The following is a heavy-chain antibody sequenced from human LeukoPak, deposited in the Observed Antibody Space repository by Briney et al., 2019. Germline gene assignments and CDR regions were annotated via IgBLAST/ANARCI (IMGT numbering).Heavy chain of an antibody. V-gene: IGHV4-39*01. CDR1: GGSISSSSYY. CDR3: ARQKTLGGNSGDAFDI. D-gene: IGHD4-23*01. J-gene: IGHJ3*02. CDR2: IYYSGST. Sequence: PSETLSLTCTVSGGSISSSSYYWGWIRQPPGKGLGWIGSIYYSGSTYYNPSLTSRVTISVDTSKNQFSLKLSSVTAAHTAVYYCARQKTLGGNSGDAFDIWGQGTMVTVSS.